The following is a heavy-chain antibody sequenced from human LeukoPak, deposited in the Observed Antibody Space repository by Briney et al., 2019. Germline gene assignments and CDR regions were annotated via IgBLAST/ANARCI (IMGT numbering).Heavy chain of an antibody. V-gene: IGHV4-61*02. CDR3: ARNQRNRFGEINIAKKSHYYYYRAV. CDR1: GGSMSSNSYY. J-gene: IGHJ6*03. D-gene: IGHD3-16*01. Sequence: SETLSLTCTVSGGSMSSNSYYWSWIRQPAGKGLEWIGRIYTSGSTNYNPSLKSRVTISVDTSKNQFSLKLSSVTAADTAVYYWARNQRNRFGEINIAKKSHYYYYRAVGGKGPTFTVSS. CDR2: IYTSGST.